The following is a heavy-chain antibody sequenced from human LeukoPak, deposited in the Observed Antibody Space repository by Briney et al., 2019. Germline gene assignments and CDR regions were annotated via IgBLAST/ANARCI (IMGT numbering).Heavy chain of an antibody. CDR3: ARGYCTNGVCYTLPPRLPKYYFDY. CDR1: GGSFSGYY. D-gene: IGHD2-8*01. CDR2: INHSGST. V-gene: IGHV4-34*01. J-gene: IGHJ4*02. Sequence: SETLSLTCAVYGGSFSGYYWSWIRQPPGKGLEWIGEINHSGSTNYNPSLKSRVTISVDTSKNQFSLKLSSVTAADTAVYYCARGYCTNGVCYTLPPRLPKYYFDYWGQGTLVTVSS.